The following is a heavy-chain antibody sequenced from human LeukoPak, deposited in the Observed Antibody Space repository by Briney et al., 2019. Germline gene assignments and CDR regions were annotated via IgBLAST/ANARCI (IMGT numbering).Heavy chain of an antibody. V-gene: IGHV4-30-4*01. CDR1: GGSISSGDYY. Sequence: SETLSLTCTVSGGSISSGDYYWSWIRQPPGKGLEWIGYIYYSGSTYYNPSLKSRVTISVDTSKNQFSLKLSSVTAADTAVYYCARGNWGSSSYRFDPWGQGTLVTVSS. D-gene: IGHD6-13*01. CDR3: ARGNWGSSSYRFDP. CDR2: IYYSGST. J-gene: IGHJ5*02.